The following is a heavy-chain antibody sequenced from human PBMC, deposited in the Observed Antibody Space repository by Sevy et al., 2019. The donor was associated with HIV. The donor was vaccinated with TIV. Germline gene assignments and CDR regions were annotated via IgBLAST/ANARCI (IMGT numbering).Heavy chain of an antibody. J-gene: IGHJ4*02. V-gene: IGHV3-30-3*01. D-gene: IGHD3-10*01. CDR3: ARGGWGTMVRGVIPR. Sequence: GGSLRLSCAASGFTFSSYAMHWVRQAPGKGLEWVAVISYDGSSKYYADSVKGRFTISRDNSKNTLYLQMNSLRAEDTAVYYCARGGWGTMVRGVIPRWGQGTLVTVSS. CDR2: ISYDGSSK. CDR1: GFTFSSYA.